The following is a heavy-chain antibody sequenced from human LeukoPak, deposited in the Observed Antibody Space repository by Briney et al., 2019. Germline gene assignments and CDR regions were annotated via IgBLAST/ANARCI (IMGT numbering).Heavy chain of an antibody. CDR3: ARDPYYDFWSGYYYGYYFDY. CDR2: ISSSSSYI. V-gene: IGHV3-21*01. J-gene: IGHJ4*02. CDR1: GFTFSSYS. D-gene: IGHD3-3*01. Sequence: PGGSLRLPCAASGFTFSSYSMNWVRQAPGKGLEWVSSISSSSSYIYYADSVKGRFTISRDNAKNSLYLQMNSLRAEDTAVYYCARDPYYDFWSGYYYGYYFDYWGQGTLVTVSS.